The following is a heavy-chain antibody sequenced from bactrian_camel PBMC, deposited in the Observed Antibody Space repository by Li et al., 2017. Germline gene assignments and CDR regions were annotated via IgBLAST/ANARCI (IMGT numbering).Heavy chain of an antibody. CDR2: VDADGSTT. Sequence: VQLVESGGGLVQPGGSLRLSCAASGFTFSRYSMNWVRQAPGKGLEWVANVDADGSTTNYADSVKGRFAISRDNAKNSLYLQMNSLKPEDTAMYYCAADRSRPASCSLRLDLYDYWGQGTQVTVS. J-gene: IGHJ4*01. D-gene: IGHD6*01. CDR1: GFTFSRYS. CDR3: AADRSRPASCSLRLDLYDY. V-gene: IGHV3S42*01.